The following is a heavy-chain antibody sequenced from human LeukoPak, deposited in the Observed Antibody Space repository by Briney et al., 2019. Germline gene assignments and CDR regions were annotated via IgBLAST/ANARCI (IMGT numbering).Heavy chain of an antibody. CDR2: INAYNGNT. V-gene: IGHV1-18*01. D-gene: IGHD2-2*01. CDR3: ARGGPAAYYYYYYMDV. J-gene: IGHJ6*03. Sequence: AASVKVSCKASGYTLTSYGISWVRQAPGQGLEWMGWINAYNGNTNYAQKLQGRVTMTTDTSTSTAYMELRSLRSDDTAVYYCARGGPAAYYYYYYMDVWGKGTTVTVSS. CDR1: GYTLTSYG.